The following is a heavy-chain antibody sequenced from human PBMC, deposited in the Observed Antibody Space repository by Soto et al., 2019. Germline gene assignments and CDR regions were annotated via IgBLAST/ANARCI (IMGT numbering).Heavy chain of an antibody. Sequence: ASVKVSCKVSGYTLTELSMHWVRQAPGKGLEWMGGFDPEDGETIYSQKFQGRVTVTEDTSTDTVYMELSSLRSEDTAVYYCATLVSGEGVVGAILNWFDPWGQGTLVPVSS. J-gene: IGHJ5*02. CDR2: FDPEDGET. CDR1: GYTLTELS. CDR3: ATLVSGEGVVGAILNWFDP. D-gene: IGHD1-26*01. V-gene: IGHV1-24*01.